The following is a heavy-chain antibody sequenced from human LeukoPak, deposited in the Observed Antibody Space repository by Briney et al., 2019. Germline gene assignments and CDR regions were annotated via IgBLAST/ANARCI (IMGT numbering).Heavy chain of an antibody. Sequence: PGGSLRLSCGASGLTVSSYAMSWVRQAPGKGLEWDSTIIGSAVNTYYADSVKGWFTISRDDSKNTVYLQMNSLRAEDTAVYSCAKYTSGTSYRGLDQWGQGTLVTVSS. V-gene: IGHV3-23*01. CDR2: IIGSAVNT. CDR1: GLTVSSYA. D-gene: IGHD3-10*01. J-gene: IGHJ4*02. CDR3: AKYTSGTSYRGLDQ.